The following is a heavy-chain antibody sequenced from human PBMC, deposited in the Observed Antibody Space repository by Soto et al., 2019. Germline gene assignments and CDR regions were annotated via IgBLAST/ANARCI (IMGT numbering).Heavy chain of an antibody. V-gene: IGHV1-3*01. CDR3: ASPSYGSGNFY. CDR2: INAGNGNT. CDR1: GYTFSTYA. Sequence: QVQLVQSGAEVKKPGASVRVSCKASGYTFSTYALHWVRQAPGQRLEWMGWINAGNGNTKYSQTFQGRVTFTRDTSASTAYMELSILRSEDTAVFYCASPSYGSGNFYWGQGTLVTVSS. J-gene: IGHJ4*02. D-gene: IGHD3-10*01.